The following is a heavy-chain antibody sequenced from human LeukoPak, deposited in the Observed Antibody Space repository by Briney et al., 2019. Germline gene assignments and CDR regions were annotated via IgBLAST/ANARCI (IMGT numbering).Heavy chain of an antibody. D-gene: IGHD6-19*01. CDR1: GGSISSSNW. CDR2: IYYSGST. V-gene: IGHV4-4*02. J-gene: IGHJ6*03. CDR3: ARDSFSGWSPYYYYYMDV. Sequence: NPSETLSLTCAVSGGSISSSNWWSWVRQPPGKGLEWIGSIYYSGSTYYNPSLKSRVTISVDTSKNQFSLKLSSVAAADTAVYYCARDSFSGWSPYYYYYMDVWGKGTTVTVSS.